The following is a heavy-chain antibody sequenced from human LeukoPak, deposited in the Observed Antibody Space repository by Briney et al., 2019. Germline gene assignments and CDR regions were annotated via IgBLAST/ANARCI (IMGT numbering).Heavy chain of an antibody. CDR2: IIPMSETP. CDR3: ARDKNSGECVSNSCYGVWPLDI. J-gene: IGHJ3*02. V-gene: IGHV1-69*05. CDR1: GGTFSINA. D-gene: IGHD2-2*01. Sequence: GASVKVSCKASGGTFSINAITWVRRAPGQGLEWMGGIIPMSETPKYTQKFQGRVTITTDESTNTAYMELSSLRSEDTAVYYCARDKNSGECVSNSCYGVWPLDIWGQGTMVTVSS.